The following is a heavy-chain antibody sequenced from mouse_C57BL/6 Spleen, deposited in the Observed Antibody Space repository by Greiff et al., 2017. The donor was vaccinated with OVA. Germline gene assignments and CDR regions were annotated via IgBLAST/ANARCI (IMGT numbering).Heavy chain of an antibody. CDR1: GYAFSSSW. Sequence: QVQLQQSGPELVKPGASVKISCKASGYAFSSSWMNWVKQRPGKGLEWIGRIYPGDGDTNYNGKFKGKATLTADKSSSTAYMQLSSLTSEDSAVYFCAREEDYGNVYYFDYWGQGTTLTVSS. J-gene: IGHJ2*01. V-gene: IGHV1-82*01. D-gene: IGHD2-1*01. CDR3: AREEDYGNVYYFDY. CDR2: IYPGDGDT.